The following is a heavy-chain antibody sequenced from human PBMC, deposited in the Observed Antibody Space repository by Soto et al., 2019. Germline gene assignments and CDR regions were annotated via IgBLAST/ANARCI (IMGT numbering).Heavy chain of an antibody. V-gene: IGHV4-4*02. Sequence: SETLSLTCAASSGSISSSNWGSWVRQPPGKGLEWIGEIYHSGSTNYNPSLKSRVTISVDKSKNQFSLKLSSVTAADTAVYYCASGIITGMFDYWGQGTLVTVSS. CDR3: ASGIITGMFDY. J-gene: IGHJ4*02. D-gene: IGHD1-20*01. CDR1: SGSISSSNW. CDR2: IYHSGST.